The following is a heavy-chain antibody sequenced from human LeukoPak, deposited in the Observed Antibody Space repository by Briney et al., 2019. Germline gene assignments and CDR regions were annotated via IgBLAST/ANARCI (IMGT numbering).Heavy chain of an antibody. V-gene: IGHV1-69*06. CDR3: ARGEDSSSSYNY. J-gene: IGHJ4*02. CDR2: IIPIFGTA. CDR1: GGTFSSYA. D-gene: IGHD6-6*01. Sequence: ASVKVSCKASGGTFSSYAISWVRQAPGQGLEWMGGIIPIFGTANYAQKFQGRVTITADKSTRTAYMELSSLRSEDTAGYYWARGEDSSSSYNYWGQGTLVTVSS.